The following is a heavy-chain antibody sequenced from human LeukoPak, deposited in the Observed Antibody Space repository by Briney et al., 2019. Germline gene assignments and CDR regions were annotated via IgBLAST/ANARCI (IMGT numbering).Heavy chain of an antibody. J-gene: IGHJ4*02. CDR3: ARGLRQWLCDY. D-gene: IGHD6-19*01. Sequence: QPGGSLRLSCAASGFTFSSYAMHWVRQAPGKGLEWVAVISYDGSNKYYADSVKGRFTISRDNSKNTLYLQMNSLRAEDTAVYYCARGLRQWLCDYWGQGTLVTVSS. CDR1: GFTFSSYA. CDR2: ISYDGSNK. V-gene: IGHV3-30-3*01.